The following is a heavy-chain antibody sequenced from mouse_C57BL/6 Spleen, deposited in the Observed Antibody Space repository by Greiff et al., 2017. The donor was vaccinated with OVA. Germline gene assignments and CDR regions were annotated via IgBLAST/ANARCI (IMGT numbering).Heavy chain of an antibody. CDR1: GYTFTSYG. D-gene: IGHD2-3*01. CDR3: ARGRVYDGYFSMDY. V-gene: IGHV1-81*01. Sequence: QVQLQQSGAELARPGASVKLSCKASGYTFTSYGISWVKQRTGQGLEWIGEIYPRSGNTYYNEKFKGKATLTADKSSSTAYMEIRSLTSEDSAVYFCARGRVYDGYFSMDYWGQGTSVTVSS. J-gene: IGHJ4*01. CDR2: IYPRSGNT.